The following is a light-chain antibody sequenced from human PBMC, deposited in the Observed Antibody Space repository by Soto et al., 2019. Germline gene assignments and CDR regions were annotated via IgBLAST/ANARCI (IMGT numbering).Light chain of an antibody. J-gene: IGKJ1*01. Sequence: EIVMTQSPATLSVSPGERATLSCRASQSVSSNFAWYQQKPGHAPRLLIYGASTRATGIPARFSGSGSGTEFTLTISSLQSEDFAFYYCQQYNNWPQTFGQWTKVEIK. CDR1: QSVSSN. V-gene: IGKV3-15*01. CDR2: GAS. CDR3: QQYNNWPQT.